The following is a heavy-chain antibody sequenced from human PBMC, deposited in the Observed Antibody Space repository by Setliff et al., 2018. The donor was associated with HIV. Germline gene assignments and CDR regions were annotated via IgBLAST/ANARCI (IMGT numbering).Heavy chain of an antibody. V-gene: IGHV1-18*01. CDR3: ARGYYNFWSGYYDSRFPNPIDAFDI. D-gene: IGHD3-3*01. J-gene: IGHJ3*02. Sequence: ASVKVSCKASGYTFSSYGISWVRQPPGQGVEWMGWISAYHGNTNYAQKLQGRVTMTTDTSTSTAYMELRSLRSDDTAVYYCARGYYNFWSGYYDSRFPNPIDAFDIWGQGTMVT. CDR1: GYTFSSYG. CDR2: ISAYHGNT.